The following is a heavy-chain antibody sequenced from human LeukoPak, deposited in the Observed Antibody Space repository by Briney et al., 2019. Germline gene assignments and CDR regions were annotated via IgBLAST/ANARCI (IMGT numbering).Heavy chain of an antibody. CDR1: GFTFSSYA. D-gene: IGHD1-26*01. J-gene: IGHJ4*02. CDR3: AKVGAGAEGNY. Sequence: GGSLRLSCAASGFTFSSYAMHWVRQAPGKGLEWVAVISYDGSNKYYADSVKGRFTISRDNSKNTLYLQMNGLRAEDTAVYYCAKVGAGAEGNYWGQGTLVTVSS. CDR2: ISYDGSNK. V-gene: IGHV3-30-3*01.